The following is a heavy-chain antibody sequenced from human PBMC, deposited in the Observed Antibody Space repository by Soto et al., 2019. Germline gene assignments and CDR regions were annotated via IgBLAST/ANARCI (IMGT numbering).Heavy chain of an antibody. CDR2: ISTYNGNT. V-gene: IGHV1-18*01. Sequence: QVQLVQSGAEVRKPGASVKVSCKASGYSFTSSGISWVRQAPGQGPEWMGWISTYNGNTNYAQKFQGRVTMTTDTSTSTAYMDLRSLRSDDRAVYYRARTVAGYFDSWGQGTLVTVSS. CDR3: ARTVAGYFDS. CDR1: GYSFTSSG. J-gene: IGHJ4*02. D-gene: IGHD6-19*01.